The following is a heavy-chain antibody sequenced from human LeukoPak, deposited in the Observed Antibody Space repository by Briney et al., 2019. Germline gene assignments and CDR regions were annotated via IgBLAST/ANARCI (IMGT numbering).Heavy chain of an antibody. V-gene: IGHV4-4*07. CDR3: ARHYSIAVALDY. D-gene: IGHD6-19*01. CDR1: GDSISSYY. Sequence: SETLSLTCTDSGDSISSYYWSWIRQPAGKGLEWIGRIYTSGSTNYNPSLKSRVTMSVDTSKNQFSLKLSSVTAADTAVYYCARHYSIAVALDYWGLGTLVTVSS. CDR2: IYTSGST. J-gene: IGHJ4*02.